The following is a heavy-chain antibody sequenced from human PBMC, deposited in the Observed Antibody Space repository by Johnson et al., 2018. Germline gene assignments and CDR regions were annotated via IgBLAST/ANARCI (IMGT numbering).Heavy chain of an antibody. J-gene: IGHJ1*01. CDR2: MNPNSGNT. V-gene: IGHV1-8*01. CDR1: GYTFASYD. Sequence: QVQLVQSGAEVTKPGASVKVSCKASGYTFASYDINWVRQATRQGLEWMGWMNPNSGNTGYAQKFQGRATMTRNTSIGTAYMELSSLRSDDTAVYYCARGFRDSSGKEYFQHWGQGTVITVSS. D-gene: IGHD3-22*01. CDR3: ARGFRDSSGKEYFQH.